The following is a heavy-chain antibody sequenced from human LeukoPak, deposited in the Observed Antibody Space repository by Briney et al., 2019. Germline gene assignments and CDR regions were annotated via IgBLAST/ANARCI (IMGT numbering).Heavy chain of an antibody. CDR3: AKNIYYYDSSGYRNTDAAFDI. D-gene: IGHD3-22*01. Sequence: GGSLRLSCAASGFTFSSYAMSWVRQALGKGLEWVSAISGSGGSTYYADSVKGRFTISRDNSKNTLYLQMNSLRAEDTAVYYCAKNIYYYDSSGYRNTDAAFDIWGQGTMVTVSS. CDR2: ISGSGGST. J-gene: IGHJ3*02. V-gene: IGHV3-23*01. CDR1: GFTFSSYA.